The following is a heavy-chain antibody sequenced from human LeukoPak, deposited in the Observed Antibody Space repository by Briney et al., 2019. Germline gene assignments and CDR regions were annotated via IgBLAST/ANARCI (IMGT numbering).Heavy chain of an antibody. V-gene: IGHV3-64*01. D-gene: IGHD2-21*01. Sequence: GGSLRLSCAASGFTFSTYALHWVRQVPGKGLEYVSAISSIGGTTYYANSVKGRFTISRDNSRNTLYLQMGSLKPEDTAVYYCARVGDNTAFDYWGQGTLVTVSS. J-gene: IGHJ4*02. CDR2: ISSIGGTT. CDR3: ARVGDNTAFDY. CDR1: GFTFSTYA.